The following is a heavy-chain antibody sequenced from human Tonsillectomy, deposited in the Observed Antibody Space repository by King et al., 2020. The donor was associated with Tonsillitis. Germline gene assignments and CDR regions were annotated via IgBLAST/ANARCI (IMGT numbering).Heavy chain of an antibody. CDR1: GFTFGDYA. J-gene: IGHJ4*02. V-gene: IGHV3-49*03. CDR3: TRCRGYSYYDY. Sequence: VQLVESGGGLVQPGRSLRLSCTASGFTFGDYAMSWFRQAPGKGLEWVGFIRSKAYGGTTEYAASVKGRFTIPRDDSKSIAYLQMNSLKTEDTAVYYCTRCRGYSYYDYWGQGTLVTVSS. CDR2: IRSKAYGGTT. D-gene: IGHD5-18*01.